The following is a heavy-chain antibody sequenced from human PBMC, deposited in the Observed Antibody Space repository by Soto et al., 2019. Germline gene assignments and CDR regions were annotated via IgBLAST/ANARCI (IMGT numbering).Heavy chain of an antibody. V-gene: IGHV3-30-3*01. CDR3: ARGTSMVMGPYRMDV. CDR2: ISYDGSNE. D-gene: IGHD5-18*01. J-gene: IGHJ6*02. Sequence: QVQLVESGGGVVQPGRSLRLSCAASGFSFSRYAMYWVRQAPGKGLEWVSVISYDGSNEYYADSVKGRFTISRDTSKSTLYLQMNNLRAEDTAAYYCARGTSMVMGPYRMDVWGHGTKVTVSS. CDR1: GFSFSRYA.